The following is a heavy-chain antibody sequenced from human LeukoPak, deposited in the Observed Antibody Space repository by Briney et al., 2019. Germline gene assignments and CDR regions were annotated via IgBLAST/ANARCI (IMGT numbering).Heavy chain of an antibody. J-gene: IGHJ4*02. V-gene: IGHV4-34*01. Sequence: SETLSLTCAVYGESFSGYYWSWIRQPPGKGLEWIGEINHSGSTNYNPSLKSRVTISVDTSKNQFSLKLSSVTAADTAVYYCARGVAARLRDYWGQGTLVTVSS. D-gene: IGHD6-6*01. CDR1: GESFSGYY. CDR3: ARGVAARLRDY. CDR2: INHSGST.